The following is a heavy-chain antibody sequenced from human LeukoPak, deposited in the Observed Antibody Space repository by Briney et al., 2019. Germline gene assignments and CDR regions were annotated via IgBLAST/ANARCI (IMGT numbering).Heavy chain of an antibody. CDR2: IYTGGST. D-gene: IGHD3-3*01. CDR3: ARRRLRFLEWLMGDYFDY. J-gene: IGHJ4*02. V-gene: IGHV4-61*02. CDR1: GGSISSGSYY. Sequence: LSETLSLTCTVSGGSISSGSYYWSWIRQPAGKGLEWIGRIYTGGSTNYNPSLKSRVTISVDTSKNQFSLKLSSVTAADTAVYYCARRRLRFLEWLMGDYFDYWGQGTLVTVSS.